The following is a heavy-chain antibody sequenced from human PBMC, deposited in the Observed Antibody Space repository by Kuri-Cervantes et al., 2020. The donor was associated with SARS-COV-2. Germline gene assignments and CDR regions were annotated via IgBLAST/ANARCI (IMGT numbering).Heavy chain of an antibody. J-gene: IGHJ6*02. D-gene: IGHD3-10*01. CDR3: ARDQVAGSGSYFSYYYYGMDV. Sequence: SETLSLTCTVSGGSISSYYWSWIRQPPGKGLEWIGYIYYSGSTNYNPSLKSRVTISVDTSKNQFSLKLSSVTAADTAVYYCARDQVAGSGSYFSYYYYGMDVWGQGTTVTVSS. CDR2: IYYSGST. V-gene: IGHV4-59*01. CDR1: GGSISSYY.